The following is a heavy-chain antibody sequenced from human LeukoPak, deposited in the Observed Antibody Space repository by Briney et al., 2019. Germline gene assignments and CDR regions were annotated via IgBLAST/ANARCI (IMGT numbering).Heavy chain of an antibody. V-gene: IGHV1-3*01. Sequence: GASVKVSCKASGYTFTSFAIHWVRQAPVQRLEWMGWINAGNGNTKYSQKFQGRVTITRDTSASTAYMELSSLRSEDTAVYFCARTAYDILTGEIHNWFDPWGQGTLVTVSS. CDR3: ARTAYDILTGEIHNWFDP. CDR1: GYTFTSFA. CDR2: INAGNGNT. J-gene: IGHJ5*02. D-gene: IGHD3-9*01.